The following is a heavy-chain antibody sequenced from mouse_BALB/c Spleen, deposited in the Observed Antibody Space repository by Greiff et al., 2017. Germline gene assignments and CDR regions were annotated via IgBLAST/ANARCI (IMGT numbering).Heavy chain of an antibody. D-gene: IGHD2-1*01. J-gene: IGHJ3*01. CDR1: GFNIKDYY. CDR2: IDPENGDT. CDR3: NAGHLYYGNSFAY. V-gene: IGHV14-4*02. Sequence: VHVKQSGAELVRSGASVKLSCTASGFNIKDYYMHWVKQRPEQGLEWIGWIDPENGDTEYAPKFQGKATMTADTSSNTAYLQLSSLTSEDTAVYYCNAGHLYYGNSFAYWGQGTLVTVSA.